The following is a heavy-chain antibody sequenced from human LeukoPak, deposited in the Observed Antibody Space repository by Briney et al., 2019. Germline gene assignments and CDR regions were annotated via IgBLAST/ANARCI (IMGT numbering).Heavy chain of an antibody. V-gene: IGHV1-18*01. CDR3: ASSASSSSWASDWFDP. Sequence: EASVKVSCKASGYTFTSYGISWVRQAPGQGPEWMGWISAYNGNTNYAQKLQGRVTMTTDTSTSTAYMELRSPRSDDTAVYYCASSASSSSWASDWFDPWGQGTLVTVSS. J-gene: IGHJ5*02. CDR2: ISAYNGNT. CDR1: GYTFTSYG. D-gene: IGHD6-13*01.